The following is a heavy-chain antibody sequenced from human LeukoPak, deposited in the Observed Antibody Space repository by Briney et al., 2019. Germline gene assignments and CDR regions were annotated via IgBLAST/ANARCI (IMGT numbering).Heavy chain of an antibody. J-gene: IGHJ4*02. Sequence: GGSLRLSCAGSGFTFSAYWMSWVRQAPGKGLEWVATIREDGSEKYYVDSVKGRFTISRDNAKNSLYLQMNSLRAEDTAVYYCARDREGYFDYWGQGTLVTVSS. CDR2: IREDGSEK. CDR3: ARDREGYFDY. V-gene: IGHV3-7*01. D-gene: IGHD5-24*01. CDR1: GFTFSAYW.